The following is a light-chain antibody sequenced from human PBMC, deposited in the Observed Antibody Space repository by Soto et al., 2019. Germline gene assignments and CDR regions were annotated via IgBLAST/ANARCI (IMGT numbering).Light chain of an antibody. CDR1: QSVSSY. Sequence: EIVLTQSPATLSLSPGERATLSCRASQSVSSYLAWYQQKPGQAPRLLIYDASNRATGIPARFSGSGSGTDFTLTISSLEPEDFAVYYCQQRSNRPPGPAITFGQGTRLEIK. CDR2: DAS. CDR3: QQRSNRPPGPAIT. V-gene: IGKV3-11*01. J-gene: IGKJ5*01.